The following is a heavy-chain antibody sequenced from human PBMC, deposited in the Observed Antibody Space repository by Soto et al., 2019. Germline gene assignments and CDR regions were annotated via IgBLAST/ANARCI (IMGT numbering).Heavy chain of an antibody. Sequence: EVQLVESGGGLVQPEGSLRLSCVGSGFTFSDNWMSWVRQAPGKGLEWVANMKPDGSDKYYADSVKGRFIISRDNGKNSLYLQMNSLSVEDTAVYYCVRSIDDLGQGTLVTVSS. CDR3: VRSIDD. CDR2: MKPDGSDK. J-gene: IGHJ4*02. CDR1: GFTFSDNW. V-gene: IGHV3-7*01.